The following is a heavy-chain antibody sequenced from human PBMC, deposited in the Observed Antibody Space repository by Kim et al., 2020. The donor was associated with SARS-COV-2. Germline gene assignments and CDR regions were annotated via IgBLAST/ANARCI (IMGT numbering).Heavy chain of an antibody. D-gene: IGHD1-26*01. CDR1: GYTFTNYA. V-gene: IGHV1-3*03. CDR2: IIVDKGDT. Sequence: ASVKVSCKASGYTFTNYAIHWVRQAPGQRLEWMGWIIVDKGDTSYSQEFQGRVTITTDTFASTTYMELSGLISGDTAVYYCARDRVVGSAAFDPWGQGTL. CDR3: ARDRVVGSAAFDP. J-gene: IGHJ5*02.